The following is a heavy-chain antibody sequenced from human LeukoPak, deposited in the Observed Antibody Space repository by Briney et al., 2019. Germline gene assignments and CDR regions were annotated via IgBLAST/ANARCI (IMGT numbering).Heavy chain of an antibody. CDR1: GYTFTGYY. V-gene: IGHV1-2*02. D-gene: IGHD2-15*01. CDR3: ARALGYCSGGSCNWFDP. J-gene: IGHJ5*02. CDR2: INPNSGGT. Sequence: ASVKVSCKASGYTFTGYYMHWVRQAPGQGLGWMGWINPNSGGTNYAQKFQGRVTMTRDTSISTAYMELSRLRSDDTAVYYCARALGYCSGGSCNWFDPWGQGTLVTVSS.